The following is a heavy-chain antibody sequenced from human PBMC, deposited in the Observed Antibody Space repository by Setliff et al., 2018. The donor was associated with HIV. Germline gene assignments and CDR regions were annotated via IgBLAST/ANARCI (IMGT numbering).Heavy chain of an antibody. CDR1: GGSISSHY. Sequence: PSETLSLTCTVSGGSISSHYWSWIRQPPGKGLEWIGYIYYSGSTNYNPSLKSRVTISVDTSKNQFSLKLSSVTAADTAVYYCASLLGYCSGGSCYSGWFDPWGQGTLVTVSS. CDR3: ASLLGYCSGGSCYSGWFDP. CDR2: IYYSGST. D-gene: IGHD2-15*01. J-gene: IGHJ5*02. V-gene: IGHV4-59*11.